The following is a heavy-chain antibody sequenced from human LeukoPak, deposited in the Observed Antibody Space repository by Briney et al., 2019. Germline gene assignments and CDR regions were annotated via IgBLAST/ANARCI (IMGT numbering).Heavy chain of an antibody. CDR2: VYGSGTT. V-gene: IGHV4-4*07. D-gene: IGHD2/OR15-2a*01. J-gene: IGHJ3*02. CDR3: ATLSFSTDAFDI. CDR1: GGSISSYS. Sequence: SETLSLTCTVPGGSISSYSWTWIRQPAGKGLEWIGRVYGSGTTNCNPSLKSRVTMSLDTSNNQFSLNLRSVTAADTAVYYCATLSFSTDAFDIWGQGTMVTVSS.